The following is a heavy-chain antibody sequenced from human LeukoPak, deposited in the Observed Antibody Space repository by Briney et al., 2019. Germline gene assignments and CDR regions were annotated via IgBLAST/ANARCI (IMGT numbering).Heavy chain of an antibody. CDR3: ATLPGYSSSWGAYYYGMDV. V-gene: IGHV1-8*01. J-gene: IGHJ6*02. CDR2: MNPNSGNT. CDR1: GYTFTSYD. Sequence: ASVKVSCKASGYTFTSYDINWVRQATGQGLEWMGWMNPNSGNTGYAQKFQGRVTMIRNTSISTAYMELSSLRSEDTAVYYCATLPGYSSSWGAYYYGMDVWGQGTTVTVSS. D-gene: IGHD6-13*01.